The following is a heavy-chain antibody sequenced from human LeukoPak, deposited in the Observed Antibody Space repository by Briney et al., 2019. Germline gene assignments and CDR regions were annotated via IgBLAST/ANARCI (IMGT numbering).Heavy chain of an antibody. Sequence: SETLSLTCTVSGASISSGDYHWNWIRQPPGKGLEWIGFIHDSGSTYYNPSLKSRVSISRDMSKNQLSLKLSSVTAADTAVYYCARTIDRTFDYWGQGTLVTVSS. D-gene: IGHD3-22*01. CDR1: GASISSGDYH. J-gene: IGHJ4*02. V-gene: IGHV4-30-4*01. CDR3: ARTIDRTFDY. CDR2: IHDSGST.